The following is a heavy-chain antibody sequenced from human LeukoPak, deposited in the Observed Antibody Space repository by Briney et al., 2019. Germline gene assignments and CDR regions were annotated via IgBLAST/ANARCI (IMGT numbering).Heavy chain of an antibody. CDR2: ISSSSSYI. Sequence: NPGGSLRLSCAASGFTVSSNYMSWVRQAPGKGLEWVSSISSSSSYIYYADSVKGRFTISRDNAKNSLYLQMNSLRAEDTAVYYCARAYVDDYGDLNYWGQGTLVTVSS. J-gene: IGHJ4*02. D-gene: IGHD4-17*01. V-gene: IGHV3-21*01. CDR3: ARAYVDDYGDLNY. CDR1: GFTVSSNY.